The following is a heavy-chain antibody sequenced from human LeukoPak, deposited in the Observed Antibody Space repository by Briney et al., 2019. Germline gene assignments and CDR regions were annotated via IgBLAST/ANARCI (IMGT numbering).Heavy chain of an antibody. CDR3: ARAATDERVVVPAAVDY. D-gene: IGHD2-2*01. CDR1: GGSFSGYY. V-gene: IGHV4-34*01. Sequence: ASETLSLTCAVYGGSFSGYYWSWIRQPPGKGLEWIGEINHSGSTNYNPSLKSRVTISVDTSKNQFSPKLSSVTAADTAVYYCARAATDERVVVPAAVDYWGQGTLVTVSS. CDR2: INHSGST. J-gene: IGHJ4*02.